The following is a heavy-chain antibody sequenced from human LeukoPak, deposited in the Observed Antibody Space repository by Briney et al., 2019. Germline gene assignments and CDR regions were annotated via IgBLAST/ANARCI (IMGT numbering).Heavy chain of an antibody. V-gene: IGHV4-34*01. D-gene: IGHD3-22*01. CDR1: GGSFSGYY. CDR3: ASRYYYDSSGYVPNYFDY. Sequence: SGTLSLTCAVYGGSFSGYYWSWIRQPPGKGLEWIGEINHSGSTNYNPSLKSRVTISADTSKNQFSLKLSSVTAADTAVYYCASRYYYDSSGYVPNYFDYWGQGTLVTVSS. CDR2: INHSGST. J-gene: IGHJ4*02.